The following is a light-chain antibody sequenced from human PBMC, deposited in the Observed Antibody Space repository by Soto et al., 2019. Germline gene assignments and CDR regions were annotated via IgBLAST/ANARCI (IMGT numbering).Light chain of an antibody. V-gene: IGKV3-11*01. CDR3: QQRTNWPWT. CDR1: QSVSSY. CDR2: DAF. Sequence: EIVLTQSPATLSLSPGERATLSCRASQSVSSYLTWYQQKPGQAPRLLIYDAFNRATGIPARFSGSGSGTDFTLTISSLESGDFAVYYCQQRTNWPWTFGQGTKVEIK. J-gene: IGKJ1*01.